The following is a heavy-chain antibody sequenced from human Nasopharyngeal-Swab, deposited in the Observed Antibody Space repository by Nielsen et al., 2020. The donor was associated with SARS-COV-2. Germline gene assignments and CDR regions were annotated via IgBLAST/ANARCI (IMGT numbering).Heavy chain of an antibody. CDR2: ISYDGSNK. V-gene: IGHV3-30-3*01. Sequence: RQAAGKRLEWGAVISYDGSNKYYADSVKGRFTISRDNAKNTLYLQMNSLRAEDTAVYYCASRTGYCSGGSCYSDAFDIWGQGTMVTVSS. CDR3: ASRTGYCSGGSCYSDAFDI. J-gene: IGHJ3*02. D-gene: IGHD2-15*01.